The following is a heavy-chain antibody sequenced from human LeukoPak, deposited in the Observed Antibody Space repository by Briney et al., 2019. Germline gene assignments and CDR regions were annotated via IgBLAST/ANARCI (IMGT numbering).Heavy chain of an antibody. J-gene: IGHJ6*03. D-gene: IGHD3-3*01. CDR3: ARDYDRYYMDV. V-gene: IGHV3-11*04. CDR1: GFTFSDYY. Sequence: GGSLRLSCAASGFTFSDYYMSWIRQAPGKGLEWVSYISSSGSTIYYADSVKGRFTISRDNAKNTLYLQMNSLRAEDTAVYYCARDYDRYYMDVWGKGTTVTVSS. CDR2: ISSSGSTI.